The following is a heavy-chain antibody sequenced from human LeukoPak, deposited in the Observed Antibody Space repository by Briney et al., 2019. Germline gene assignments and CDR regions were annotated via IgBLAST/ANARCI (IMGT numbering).Heavy chain of an antibody. D-gene: IGHD5-18*01. J-gene: IGHJ4*02. CDR3: ARDMHSFGYYFDY. V-gene: IGHV4-34*01. CDR2: INHSGST. Sequence: SETLSLTCAVYGGSFSGYYWSWIRQPPGKGLEWIGEINHSGSTNYNPSLKSRVTISVDTSKNQFSLKLTSVTAADTAVYHCARDMHSFGYYFDYWGQGILVTVSS. CDR1: GGSFSGYY.